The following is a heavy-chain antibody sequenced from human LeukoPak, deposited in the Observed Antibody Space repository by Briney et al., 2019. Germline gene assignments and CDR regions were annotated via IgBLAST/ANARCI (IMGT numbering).Heavy chain of an antibody. J-gene: IGHJ4*02. CDR3: ASGRQLGY. CDR2: VKEDGSEK. D-gene: IGHD6-13*01. V-gene: IGHV3-7*01. CDR1: GFTFSNYW. Sequence: GGSLRLSCAASGFTFSNYWMSWVRQAPGKGLEWVANVKEDGSEKYYVDSVKGRFTISRDNARNSLYLQVNSLRAEDTAVYYCASGRQLGYWGQGTLVTVSS.